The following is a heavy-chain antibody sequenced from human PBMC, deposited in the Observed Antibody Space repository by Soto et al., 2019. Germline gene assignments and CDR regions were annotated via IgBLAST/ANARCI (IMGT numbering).Heavy chain of an antibody. Sequence: QITLNESGPTVVKPTETLTLTCTFSGFSLTTSGVGVGWVRQSPGKAPEWLAFIYWDDDKRYSTSLKSRLTITEDSSKNQVVLTMANVDPAATPTYYCAHRVLRAVFGSVPTTAIYFDFWGPGTPVVVYS. CDR3: AHRVLRAVFGSVPTTAIYFDF. CDR1: GFSLTTSGVG. V-gene: IGHV2-5*02. CDR2: IYWDDDK. J-gene: IGHJ4*02. D-gene: IGHD3-3*01.